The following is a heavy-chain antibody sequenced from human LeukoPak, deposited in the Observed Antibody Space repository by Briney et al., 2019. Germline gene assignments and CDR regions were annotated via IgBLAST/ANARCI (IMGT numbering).Heavy chain of an antibody. CDR1: RGTFSSYA. CDR3: ARVGGSLGNAFDI. V-gene: IGHV1-69*13. J-gene: IGHJ3*02. CDR2: IIPIFGTA. D-gene: IGHD1-26*01. Sequence: ASVKVSCKASRGTFSSYATSWVRQAPGQGLEWMGGIIPIFGTANYAQKFQGRVAITADESTSTAYMELSSLRSEDTAVYYCARVGGSLGNAFDIWGQGTMVTVSS.